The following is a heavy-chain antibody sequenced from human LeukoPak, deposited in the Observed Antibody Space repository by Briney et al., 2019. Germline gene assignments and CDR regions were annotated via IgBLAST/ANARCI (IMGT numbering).Heavy chain of an antibody. Sequence: SETLSLTCAVYGGSFSGYYWSWIRQPPGKGLEWIGEINYSGSTNYNPSLKSRVTISVDTSKNQFSLKLSSVTAADTAVYYCARGGRDYYGSGSYDWFDPWGQGTLVTVSS. D-gene: IGHD3-10*01. V-gene: IGHV4-34*01. CDR1: GGSFSGYY. J-gene: IGHJ5*02. CDR3: ARGGRDYYGSGSYDWFDP. CDR2: INYSGST.